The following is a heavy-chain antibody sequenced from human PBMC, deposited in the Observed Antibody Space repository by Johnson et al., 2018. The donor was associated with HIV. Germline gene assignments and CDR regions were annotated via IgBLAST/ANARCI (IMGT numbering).Heavy chain of an antibody. CDR1: GFTFSNYP. D-gene: IGHD5-18*01. Sequence: QVQLVESGGGVVQPGRSLRLSCAASGFTFSNYPMHWVRQAPGKGLEWVAVISYDGSNKYYADSVKGRFTISRDNSKNTLYLQMNSLRAEDTAVYYCARDQRGGYSYGDAFDFWGQGTVVSVST. V-gene: IGHV3-30-3*01. CDR2: ISYDGSNK. CDR3: ARDQRGGYSYGDAFDF. J-gene: IGHJ3*01.